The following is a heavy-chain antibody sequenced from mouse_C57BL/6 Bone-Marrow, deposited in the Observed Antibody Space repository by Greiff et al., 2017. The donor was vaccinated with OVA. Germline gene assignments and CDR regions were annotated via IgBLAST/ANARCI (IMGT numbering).Heavy chain of an antibody. Sequence: QVQLQQPGAELVMPGASVKLSCKASGYTFTSYWMHWVKQRPGQGLEWIGEIDPSDSYTNYNQKFKGKSTLTVDKSSSTAYMQLSSLTSEDSAVYYGARSGYSNYVYWYFDVWGTGTTVTVSS. J-gene: IGHJ1*03. CDR2: IDPSDSYT. CDR1: GYTFTSYW. V-gene: IGHV1-69*01. D-gene: IGHD2-5*01. CDR3: ARSGYSNYVYWYFDV.